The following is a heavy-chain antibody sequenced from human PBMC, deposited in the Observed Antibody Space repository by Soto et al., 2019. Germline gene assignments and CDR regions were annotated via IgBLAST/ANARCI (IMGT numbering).Heavy chain of an antibody. J-gene: IGHJ4*02. V-gene: IGHV5-51*01. Sequence: LKISCKASGYDFARTWIGWVRQLPGKGLDWLGIIYPGDSETRYSPSFRGQVTFSVDMSISTAYLQWSSLKTSDIAIYYCARLVGAYDSYFDHWGQGTTVTVSS. CDR2: IYPGDSET. CDR1: GYDFARTW. CDR3: ARLVGAYDSYFDH. D-gene: IGHD5-12*01.